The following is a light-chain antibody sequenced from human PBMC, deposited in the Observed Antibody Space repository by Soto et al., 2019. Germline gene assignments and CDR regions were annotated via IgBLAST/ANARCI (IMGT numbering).Light chain of an antibody. V-gene: IGKV3-20*01. CDR3: QQYGSSPPYT. Sequence: EVVLTQSPGTLSLSPGERATLSCRASQSVSSTYLAWYQHKAGQAPRLLIYGASSRATGIPDRFTGSGSGTDFTLTITRLEPEDFAVYYCQQYGSSPPYTFGQGTKLEIK. CDR2: GAS. J-gene: IGKJ2*01. CDR1: QSVSSTY.